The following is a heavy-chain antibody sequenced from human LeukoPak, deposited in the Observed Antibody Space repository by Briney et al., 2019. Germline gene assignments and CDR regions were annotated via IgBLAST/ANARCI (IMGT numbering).Heavy chain of an antibody. CDR2: IYYSGST. J-gene: IGHJ3*02. Sequence: KPSETLSLTCTVSGGSISSYYWSWIRQPPGKGLEWIGYIYYSGSTNYNPSLKSRVTISVDTSKNQFSLKLSSVTAADTAVYYCARDGASGITIFGVDPVGDAFDIWGQGTMVTVSS. V-gene: IGHV4-59*01. CDR1: GGSISSYY. D-gene: IGHD3-3*01. CDR3: ARDGASGITIFGVDPVGDAFDI.